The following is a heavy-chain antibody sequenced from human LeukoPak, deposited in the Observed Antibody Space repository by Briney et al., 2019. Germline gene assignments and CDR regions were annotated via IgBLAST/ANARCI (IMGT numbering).Heavy chain of an antibody. V-gene: IGHV3-23*01. J-gene: IGHJ6*03. D-gene: IGHD2-15*01. Sequence: GGSLRLSCAASTFTFSSYAMSWVRQAPGKGLERVSSVSGSGDNTYYADSVKGRFTISRDNSKNTLYLQMNSLSAEDTAVYYCAKNGDRGAYCSGGTCYPYYYHYMDVWGKGTTVTISS. CDR3: AKNGDRGAYCSGGTCYPYYYHYMDV. CDR2: VSGSGDNT. CDR1: TFTFSSYA.